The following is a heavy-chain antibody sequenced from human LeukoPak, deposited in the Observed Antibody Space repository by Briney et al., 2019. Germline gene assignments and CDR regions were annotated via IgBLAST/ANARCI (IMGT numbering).Heavy chain of an antibody. CDR2: ISSSSSTI. V-gene: IGHV3-48*01. CDR1: GFTFSSYS. J-gene: IGHJ5*02. CDR3: AREGTTGLDWFDP. D-gene: IGHD1-1*01. Sequence: GGSLRLSCAASGFTFSSYSMNWVRQAPGKGLEWVSYISSSSSTIYYADSVKGRFTISRDNAKNSLYLQMNSLRAEDTAVYYCAREGTTGLDWFDPGAREPWSPSPQ.